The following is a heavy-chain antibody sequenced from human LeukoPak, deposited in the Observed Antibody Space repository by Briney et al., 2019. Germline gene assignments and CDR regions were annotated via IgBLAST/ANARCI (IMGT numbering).Heavy chain of an antibody. Sequence: KPSETLSLTCAVYGGSFSGYYWSWIRQPPGKGLEWIGEINHSGSTNYNPSLKSRVTISVDTSKNQFSLKLSSVTAADTAVYYCARVLWYGMDVWGQGTTVTVSS. CDR2: INHSGST. D-gene: IGHD2-15*01. CDR1: GGSFSGYY. CDR3: ARVLWYGMDV. V-gene: IGHV4-34*01. J-gene: IGHJ6*02.